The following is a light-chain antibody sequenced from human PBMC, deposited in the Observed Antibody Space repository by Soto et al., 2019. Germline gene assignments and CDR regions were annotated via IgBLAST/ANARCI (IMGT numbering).Light chain of an antibody. Sequence: QSVLTQPASVSGSPGQAITISCSRTSSDVGAFNYVSWYQQHPGKAPKLMIYDVSNRPSGVSNRFSGSKSGNTASLTISGLRAEDEADYYCNSYTSNNTYVFGTGTKLTVL. CDR1: SSDVGAFNY. CDR3: NSYTSNNTYV. V-gene: IGLV2-14*03. CDR2: DVS. J-gene: IGLJ1*01.